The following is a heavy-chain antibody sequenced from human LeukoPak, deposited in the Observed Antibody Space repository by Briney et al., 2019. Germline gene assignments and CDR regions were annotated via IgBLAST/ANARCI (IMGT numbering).Heavy chain of an antibody. CDR3: AIRDGHTDH. Sequence: PGASVKVSCKTPGYTFTNYAMHWVRQAPGQTIEWLAWINPANGYTRYSQHFQDRVTVSSDTSADTAYMELSSLRSEDKAVYYCAIRDGHTDHWGQGTLVTVSS. CDR2: INPANGYT. CDR1: GYTFTNYA. V-gene: IGHV1-3*03. D-gene: IGHD5-24*01. J-gene: IGHJ4*02.